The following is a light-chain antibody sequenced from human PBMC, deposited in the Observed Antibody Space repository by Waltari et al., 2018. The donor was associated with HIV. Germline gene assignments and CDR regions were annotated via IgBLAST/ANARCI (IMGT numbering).Light chain of an antibody. CDR2: YDA. CDR1: NIGSKS. Sequence: YVLTQPPSVSVAPGTTAKISCGGNNIGSKSVHWYQQRPGQPPVLVIYYDADRPSGIPERFFGSNSGSTANLTITRVEVGDEADYFCQIWNNSSDHWVFGAGTTLTVL. CDR3: QIWNNSSDHWV. J-gene: IGLJ3*02. V-gene: IGLV3-21*01.